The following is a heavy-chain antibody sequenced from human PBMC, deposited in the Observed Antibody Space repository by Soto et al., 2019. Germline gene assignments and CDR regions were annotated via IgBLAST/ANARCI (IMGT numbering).Heavy chain of an antibody. CDR1: GFTFSSYE. J-gene: IGHJ6*02. D-gene: IGHD6-13*01. CDR3: ARGAAGTVPTSGVMDV. CDR2: ISSSGSTI. V-gene: IGHV3-48*03. Sequence: EVQLVESGGGLVQPGGSLSLSCAASGFTFSSYEINWVRQAPGKGLEWVSYISSSGSTIYYADSVKGRFTISRDNAKNSQYLQMNSLRAEDTAVYYCARGAAGTVPTSGVMDVWGQGTTVTVSS.